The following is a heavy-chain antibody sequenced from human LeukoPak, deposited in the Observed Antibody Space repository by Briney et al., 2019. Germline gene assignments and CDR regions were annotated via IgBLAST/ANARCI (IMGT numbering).Heavy chain of an antibody. Sequence: SETLSLTCTASGGSISTYYWSWLRQPPGRGLEWIGYSYYNGNTNTNYNPSLKSRVTISVDTSKNQFTLKLSSVTAADTAVYYCARDKTHSYGRYFPYGGQGALVTVSS. CDR3: ARDKTHSYGRYFPY. CDR1: GGSISTYY. CDR2: SYYNGNT. J-gene: IGHJ4*02. D-gene: IGHD5-18*01. V-gene: IGHV4-59*01.